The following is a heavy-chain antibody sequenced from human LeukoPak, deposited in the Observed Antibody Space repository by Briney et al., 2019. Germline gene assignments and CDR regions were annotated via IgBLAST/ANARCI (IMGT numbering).Heavy chain of an antibody. D-gene: IGHD3-9*01. Sequence: GGSLRLSCAASGFAFSSYEMNWVRQAPGKGLEWVSYISSSGSTIYYADSVKGRFTISRDNAKNSLYLQMNSLRAEDTAVYYCARDIHEYYDILTGFRHYYGMDVWGQGTTVTVSS. J-gene: IGHJ6*02. CDR2: ISSSGSTI. CDR1: GFAFSSYE. CDR3: ARDIHEYYDILTGFRHYYGMDV. V-gene: IGHV3-48*03.